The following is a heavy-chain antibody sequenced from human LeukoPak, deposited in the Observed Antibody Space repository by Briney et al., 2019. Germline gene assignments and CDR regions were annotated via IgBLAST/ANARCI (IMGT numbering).Heavy chain of an antibody. Sequence: GESLKISCKGSGYRFSTYWIAWVRQMPGKGLEWMGIIYPGDSDTRYRPSFQGQVTISADKSISTAYLQWSSLKASDTAMYYCARQRTDGYNYDGFDIWGQGTMVTVSS. D-gene: IGHD5-24*01. J-gene: IGHJ3*02. CDR2: IYPGDSDT. V-gene: IGHV5-51*01. CDR1: GYRFSTYW. CDR3: ARQRTDGYNYDGFDI.